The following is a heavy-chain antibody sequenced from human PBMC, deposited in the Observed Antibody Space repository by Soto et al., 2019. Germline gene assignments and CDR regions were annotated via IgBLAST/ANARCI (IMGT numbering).Heavy chain of an antibody. J-gene: IGHJ5*02. V-gene: IGHV1-69*13. Sequence: PVKVTSKASGGTFSSYAMSWVRQAPGQGLEWMGGIIPIFCTANYAQKFQGRVTITADESTSTAYMELSSLRSEDTAVYYCARQLVLNWFAPWGQGTLVTVSS. CDR3: ARQLVLNWFAP. CDR1: GGTFSSYA. D-gene: IGHD6-13*01. CDR2: IIPIFCTA.